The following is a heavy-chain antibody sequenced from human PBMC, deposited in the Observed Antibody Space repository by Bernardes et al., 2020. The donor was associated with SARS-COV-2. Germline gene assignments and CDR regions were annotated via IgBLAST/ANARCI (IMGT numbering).Heavy chain of an antibody. CDR1: GFTFGDFA. CDR2: ISWDTTQI. CDR3: AKGGKQYHLLRDYYYAMDV. Sequence: GGSLRLSCAASGFTFGDFAMHWVRQAPGKGLEWVSSISWDTTQIHYGDSVKGRFTISRDNAKNSLYLQMNSLRPEDTALYYCAKGGKQYHLLRDYYYAMDVWGQGTSVTVSS. D-gene: IGHD2-2*01. J-gene: IGHJ6*02. V-gene: IGHV3-9*01.